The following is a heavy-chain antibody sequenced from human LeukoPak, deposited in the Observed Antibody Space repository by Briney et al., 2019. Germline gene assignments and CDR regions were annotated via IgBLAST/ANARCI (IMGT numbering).Heavy chain of an antibody. CDR2: ISSTGGTI. Sequence: KPGGSLRLSCAASGFTFRDYYMSWIRQAPGKGLEWISYISSTGGTIYYADSVKGRFTISRDNAKNSLYLQMNSLRAEDTAVYYCAREADSENYYDGSAYYYGYWGQGTLVTVSS. J-gene: IGHJ4*02. CDR3: AREADSENYYDGSAYYYGY. D-gene: IGHD3-22*01. V-gene: IGHV3-11*01. CDR1: GFTFRDYY.